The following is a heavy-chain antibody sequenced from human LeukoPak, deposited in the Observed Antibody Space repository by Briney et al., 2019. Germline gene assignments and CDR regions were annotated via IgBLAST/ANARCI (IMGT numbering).Heavy chain of an antibody. CDR2: IYYSGST. CDR1: GGSISSGGYY. V-gene: IGHV4-61*08. J-gene: IGHJ5*02. Sequence: SETLSLTCTVSGGSISSGGYYWSWIRQHPGKGLEWIGYIYYSGSTNYNPSLKSRVTISVDTSKNQFSLKLSSVTAADTAVYYCARQPAAYDILTGYSDRWFDPWGQGTLVTVSS. D-gene: IGHD3-9*01. CDR3: ARQPAAYDILTGYSDRWFDP.